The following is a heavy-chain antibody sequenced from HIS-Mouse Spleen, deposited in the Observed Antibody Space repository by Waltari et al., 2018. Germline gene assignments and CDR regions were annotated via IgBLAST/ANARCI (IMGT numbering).Heavy chain of an antibody. D-gene: IGHD1-1*01. V-gene: IGHV1-2*02. CDR3: ARGTGTDAFDI. J-gene: IGHJ3*02. CDR2: INPNSGGT. CDR1: GYTFTGYY. Sequence: QVQLVQSGAEVKKPGASVKVSCKASGYTFTGYYMHWGRQAPGQGLEWMGWINPNSGGTTYAQKFQGRVTMTRDTSISTAYMELSRLRSDDTAVYYCARGTGTDAFDIWGQGTMVTVSS.